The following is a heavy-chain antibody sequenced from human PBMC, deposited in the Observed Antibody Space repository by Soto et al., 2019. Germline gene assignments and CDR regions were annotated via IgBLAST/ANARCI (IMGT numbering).Heavy chain of an antibody. J-gene: IGHJ4*02. Sequence: SETLSLTCTVSGTSISSYYWSWIRQHPGKGLEWIGYIYYSGSTYYNPSLKSRVTISVDTSKNQFSLKLSSVTAADTAVYYCAISRGYYYDSSGTGPFDYWGQGTLVTVSS. D-gene: IGHD3-22*01. CDR2: IYYSGST. V-gene: IGHV4-59*06. CDR1: GTSISSYY. CDR3: AISRGYYYDSSGTGPFDY.